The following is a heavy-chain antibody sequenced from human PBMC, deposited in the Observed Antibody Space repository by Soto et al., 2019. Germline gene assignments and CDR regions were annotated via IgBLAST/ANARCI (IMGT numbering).Heavy chain of an antibody. J-gene: IGHJ4*02. Sequence: GGSLRLSCGAPGVTFKDYGMHWVRQAPGKGLEWVAVISYDGKQTYYADSVKGRFTISKDKSKRTLFLQMNSLRPEDTAVYYCAKDGATPVAARFLDSWGQGTPVTVSS. CDR2: ISYDGKQT. D-gene: IGHD6-19*01. V-gene: IGHV3-30*18. CDR3: AKDGATPVAARFLDS. CDR1: GVTFKDYG.